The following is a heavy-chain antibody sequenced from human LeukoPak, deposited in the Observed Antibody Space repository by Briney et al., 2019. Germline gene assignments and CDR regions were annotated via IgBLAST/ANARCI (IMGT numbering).Heavy chain of an antibody. Sequence: GESLNISCKGSGYSFTSYWIGWVRQMPGKGLEWMGIFYPGDSDTRYSPSFQGQVTISADKSISTAYLQWTSLKASDTAMYYCARSHLRGAVSGSYTAPGDYWGQGTLVTVSS. CDR2: FYPGDSDT. D-gene: IGHD1-26*01. J-gene: IGHJ4*02. V-gene: IGHV5-51*01. CDR1: GYSFTSYW. CDR3: ARSHLRGAVSGSYTAPGDY.